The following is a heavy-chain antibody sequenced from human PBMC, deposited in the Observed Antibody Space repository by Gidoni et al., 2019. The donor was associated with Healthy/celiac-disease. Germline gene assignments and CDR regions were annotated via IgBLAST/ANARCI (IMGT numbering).Heavy chain of an antibody. CDR1: GGSISSSRSS. CDR2: IYYSGST. J-gene: IGHJ6*02. CDR3: ASKRAPEDIVVVPAAADYGMDV. Sequence: QLQLQESGPGLVKPSETLSLTCTVPGGSISSSRSSWGWIRQPPGQGLEWIGRIYYSGSTDYNPSLKSRVTISVDTSKNQFSLKLSSVTAADTAVYYCASKRAPEDIVVVPAAADYGMDVWGQGTTVTVSS. V-gene: IGHV4-39*01. D-gene: IGHD2-2*01.